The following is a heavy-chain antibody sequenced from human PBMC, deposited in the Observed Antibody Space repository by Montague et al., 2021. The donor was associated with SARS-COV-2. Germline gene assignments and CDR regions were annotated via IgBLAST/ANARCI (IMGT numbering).Heavy chain of an antibody. J-gene: IGHJ3*02. CDR1: GFTFSNYD. CDR3: TRDYRSIVGDGLDI. CDR2: ISTSAYTT. Sequence: SLRLYCAASGFTFSNYDMNWVRQAPGKGPEWISYISTSAYTTPYAGSVKGRFTISRDNGKNSLYLQMNSLRVEDTAVYYCTRDYRSIVGDGLDIWGQGTKVTVSS. V-gene: IGHV3-48*03. D-gene: IGHD3-16*02.